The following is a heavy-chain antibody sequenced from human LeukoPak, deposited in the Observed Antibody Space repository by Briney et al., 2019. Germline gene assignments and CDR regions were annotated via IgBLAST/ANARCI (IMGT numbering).Heavy chain of an antibody. CDR1: GFXFNSYA. CDR3: ARALDSSGWNGRDY. CDR2: ISYDGSNK. D-gene: IGHD6-19*01. V-gene: IGHV3-30-3*01. J-gene: IGHJ4*02. Sequence: GGSLRLSCAASGFXFNSYAMHWARQAPGKGLEWVAVISYDGSNKDYADSVKGRFTISRDKSKNTLYLQMNSLRPEDTAVYYCARALDSSGWNGRDYWGQGTLVTVSS.